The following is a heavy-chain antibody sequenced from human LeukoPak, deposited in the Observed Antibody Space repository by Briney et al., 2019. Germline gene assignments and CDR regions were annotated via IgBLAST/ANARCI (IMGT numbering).Heavy chain of an antibody. J-gene: IGHJ4*02. D-gene: IGHD3-10*01. CDR1: GYSFGRFG. Sequence: ASVKLSCKASGYSFGRFGINWVRQAPGQGLEWMGWISAYNGNTNYAQVLQGRVTMTTDTSTSTAYMDLMSLRSDDTAVYYCARGGYYGSGRFPDYWGQGTLVTVS. CDR3: ARGGYYGSGRFPDY. V-gene: IGHV1-18*01. CDR2: ISAYNGNT.